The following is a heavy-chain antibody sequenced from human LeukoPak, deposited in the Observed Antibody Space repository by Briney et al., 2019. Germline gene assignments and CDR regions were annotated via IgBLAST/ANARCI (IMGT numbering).Heavy chain of an antibody. J-gene: IGHJ4*02. Sequence: GGSLRLSCVASGFTSGHIFTDYWMTWVRQVPGKGLEWVANINQDGSQTYYLDSVKGRFTISRDNAKNTLYLQMNSLRAEDTAVYYCAREEGATDYWGQGTLVTVSS. CDR1: GFTSGHIFTDYW. CDR2: INQDGSQT. V-gene: IGHV3-7*01. CDR3: AREEGATDY. D-gene: IGHD1-26*01.